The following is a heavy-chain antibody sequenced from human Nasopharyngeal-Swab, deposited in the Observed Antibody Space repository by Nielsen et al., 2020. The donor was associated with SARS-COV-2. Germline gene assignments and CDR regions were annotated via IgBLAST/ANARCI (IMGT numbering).Heavy chain of an antibody. Sequence: GGALRLPLAAPRVVFSGFALHWVRQASGEGVEWVGRIGDKAHNYATTYAASVKGRFTISRDDSKNTAFLQMDSLNTEDTALYYCTTDYYFDYWGQGTLVTVSS. CDR1: RVVFSGFA. CDR2: IGDKAHNYAT. CDR3: TTDYYFDY. J-gene: IGHJ4*02. D-gene: IGHD4/OR15-4a*01. V-gene: IGHV3-73*01.